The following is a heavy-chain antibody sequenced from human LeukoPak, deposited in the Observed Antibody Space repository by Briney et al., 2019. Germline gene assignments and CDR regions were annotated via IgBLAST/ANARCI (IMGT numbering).Heavy chain of an antibody. Sequence: SVKVSCKASGGTFSSYAISWVRQAPGQGLEWMGGIIPIFGTANYAQKFQGRVTITTDESTSTAYMELSSLRSEDTAVYYCAGNYGLWSGPPLVGYYYYMDVWGKGTTVTVSS. CDR1: GGTFSSYA. J-gene: IGHJ6*03. CDR3: AGNYGLWSGPPLVGYYYYMDV. CDR2: IIPIFGTA. D-gene: IGHD3-3*01. V-gene: IGHV1-69*05.